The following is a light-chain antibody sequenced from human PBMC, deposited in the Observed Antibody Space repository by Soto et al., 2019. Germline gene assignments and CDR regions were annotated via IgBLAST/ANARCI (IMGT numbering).Light chain of an antibody. CDR3: CSYAGSSAWV. Sequence: QSALTQPASVSGSPGQSITISCTGISSDVGSYNLVSWYQQHPGKAPKLMIYEGNKRPSGVSNRFSGSKSGNTASLTISGLQAEDEADYYCCSYAGSSAWVFGGGTKVTVL. CDR1: SSDVGSYNL. V-gene: IGLV2-23*01. CDR2: EGN. J-gene: IGLJ3*02.